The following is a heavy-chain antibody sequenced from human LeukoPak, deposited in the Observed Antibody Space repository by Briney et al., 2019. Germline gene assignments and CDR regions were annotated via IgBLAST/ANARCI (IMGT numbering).Heavy chain of an antibody. CDR3: AREDGRAFDI. Sequence: SETLSLTCSVSGGFISSSSYYGGWIRQPPGKGLEWIGSIYYVGSTYYNPSLKSRVTISVDTSKNQFSLKLSSVTAADTAVYYCAREDGRAFDIWGQGTMVTVSS. CDR2: IYYVGST. J-gene: IGHJ3*02. CDR1: GGFISSSSYY. V-gene: IGHV4-39*02. D-gene: IGHD5-24*01.